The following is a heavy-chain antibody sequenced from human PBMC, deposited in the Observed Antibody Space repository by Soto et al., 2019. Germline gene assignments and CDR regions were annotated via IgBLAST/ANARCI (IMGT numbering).Heavy chain of an antibody. V-gene: IGHV3-23*01. J-gene: IGHJ4*02. CDR2: ISGSGGST. Sequence: GGSLRLSCAASGFTFSSYAMSWVRQAPGKGLEWVSAISGSGGSTYYADSVKGRFTISRDNSKNTLYLQMNSLRAEDTAVYYCAKEAPALRYFDWSSGEDYWGQGTLVTVSS. CDR1: GFTFSSYA. CDR3: AKEAPALRYFDWSSGEDY. D-gene: IGHD3-9*01.